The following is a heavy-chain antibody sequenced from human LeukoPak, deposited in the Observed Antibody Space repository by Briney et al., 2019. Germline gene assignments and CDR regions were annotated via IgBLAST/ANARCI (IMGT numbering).Heavy chain of an antibody. J-gene: IGHJ5*02. Sequence: AGGSLRLSCAASGFTFSSYAMHWVRQAPGKGLEWVAVISYDGSNKYYADSVKGRFTISRDNSKNTLYLQMNSLRAEDTAVYYCVRGWSGISSSPNWFDPWGQGTLVTVSS. D-gene: IGHD3-10*01. V-gene: IGHV3-30-3*01. CDR2: ISYDGSNK. CDR1: GFTFSSYA. CDR3: VRGWSGISSSPNWFDP.